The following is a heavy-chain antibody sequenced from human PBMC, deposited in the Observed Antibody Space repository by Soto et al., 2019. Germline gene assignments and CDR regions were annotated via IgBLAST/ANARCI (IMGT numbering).Heavy chain of an antibody. CDR3: ASDSDYGDYVLDY. Sequence: PGGSLRLSCAASGFTFSSYGMHWVRQAPGKGLEWVAVISYDGSNKYYADSVKGRFTISRDNSKNTLYLQTNSLRAEDTAVYYCASDSDYGDYVLDYWGQGTLVTVSS. CDR2: ISYDGSNK. D-gene: IGHD4-17*01. V-gene: IGHV3-30*03. CDR1: GFTFSSYG. J-gene: IGHJ4*02.